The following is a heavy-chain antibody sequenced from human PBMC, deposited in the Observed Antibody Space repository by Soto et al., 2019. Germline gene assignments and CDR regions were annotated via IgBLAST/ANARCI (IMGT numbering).Heavy chain of an antibody. J-gene: IGHJ6*02. CDR1: GFNYGSND. Sequence: PGGSLRLSCSASGFNYGSNDMNWVRQAPGKGLEWVSSIDGSGGHTYHADSVKGRFTMSRDNSKNTLYVQTSSLRVEDTAVYYSAKQSPPLGLWGRGTTVTVSS. CDR3: AKQSPPLGL. CDR2: IDGSGGHT. V-gene: IGHV3-23*01.